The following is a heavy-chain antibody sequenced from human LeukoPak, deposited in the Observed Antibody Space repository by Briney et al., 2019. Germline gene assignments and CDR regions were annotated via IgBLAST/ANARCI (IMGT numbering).Heavy chain of an antibody. J-gene: IGHJ6*02. CDR2: IYSGGST. CDR3: AKDLSPAAGTHYYYGMDV. Sequence: GGSLRLSCAASGFTVSSNYMSWVRQAPGKGLEWVSVIYSGGSTYYADSVKGRFTISRDNSKNTLYLQMNSLRAEDTAVYYCAKDLSPAAGTHYYYGMDVWGQGTTVTVSS. V-gene: IGHV3-66*01. D-gene: IGHD6-13*01. CDR1: GFTVSSNY.